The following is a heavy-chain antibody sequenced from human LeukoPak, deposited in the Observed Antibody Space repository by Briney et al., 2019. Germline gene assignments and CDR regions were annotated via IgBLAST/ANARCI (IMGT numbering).Heavy chain of an antibody. CDR3: AKDSRVYYGSGSYYPRDY. D-gene: IGHD3-10*01. Sequence: GGSLRLSCAASGFTFSSYSMNWVRQAPGKGLEWVSAISGSGGSTYYADSVKGRFTISRDNSKNTLYLQMNSLRAEDTAVYYCAKDSRVYYGSGSYYPRDYWGQGTLVTVSS. CDR2: ISGSGGST. V-gene: IGHV3-23*01. J-gene: IGHJ4*02. CDR1: GFTFSSYS.